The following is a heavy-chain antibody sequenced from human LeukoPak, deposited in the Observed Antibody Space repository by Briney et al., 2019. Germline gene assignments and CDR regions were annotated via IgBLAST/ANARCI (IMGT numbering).Heavy chain of an antibody. CDR1: GGSFSGYY. Sequence: PSETLSLTCAVSGGSFSGYYWTWIRQPPGKGLEWIGEVNHSGSANYNPSLKSRVTISLDTSKNQFSLKLSSVTAADTAVYYCARGQGTVTTHWGQGTLVTVSS. J-gene: IGHJ4*02. CDR2: VNHSGSA. V-gene: IGHV4-34*01. D-gene: IGHD4-17*01. CDR3: ARGQGTVTTH.